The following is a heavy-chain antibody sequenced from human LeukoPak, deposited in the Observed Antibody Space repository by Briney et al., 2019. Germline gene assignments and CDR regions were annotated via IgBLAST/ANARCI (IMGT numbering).Heavy chain of an antibody. Sequence: PSETLSLTCAVYGGSFSGYYWTWFRQAPGKGLDWIGEINHSGITNYNPSLESRATISIDTSKNQFSLKLSSVTAADTAVYYCAGGPDYYDSSGYSPDAFDIWGQGTMVTVSS. J-gene: IGHJ3*02. CDR1: GGSFSGYY. D-gene: IGHD3-22*01. CDR2: INHSGIT. CDR3: AGGPDYYDSSGYSPDAFDI. V-gene: IGHV4-34*01.